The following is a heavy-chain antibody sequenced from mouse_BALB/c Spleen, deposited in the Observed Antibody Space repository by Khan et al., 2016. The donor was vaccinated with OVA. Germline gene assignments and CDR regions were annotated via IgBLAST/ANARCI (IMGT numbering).Heavy chain of an antibody. Sequence: EVQLQESGPGLVKPSQSLSLTCSVTGYSITSGYFWNWIRQFPGNELEWMGYIRFDGSNNYNPSLSNRISIPRDTSKNQFFLKLNSVTPEDTSTYYCARGGSSGPAWFTYWGHGTLVTVAA. CDR2: IRFDGSN. V-gene: IGHV3-6*02. J-gene: IGHJ3*01. CDR1: GYSITSGYF. CDR3: ARGGSSGPAWFTY. D-gene: IGHD3-1*01.